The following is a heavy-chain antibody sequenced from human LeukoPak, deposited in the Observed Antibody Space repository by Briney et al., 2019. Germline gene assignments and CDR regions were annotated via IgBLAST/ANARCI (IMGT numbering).Heavy chain of an antibody. Sequence: GGSLRLSCAASGFTFSSYAMSWVRQAPGRGLEWVSAISGSGGSTYYADSVKGRFTISRDNSKNTLYLQMNSLRVEDTAVYYCAKGLAVAGSGQDYWGQGTLVTVSS. D-gene: IGHD6-19*01. CDR3: AKGLAVAGSGQDY. CDR2: ISGSGGST. V-gene: IGHV3-23*01. J-gene: IGHJ4*02. CDR1: GFTFSSYA.